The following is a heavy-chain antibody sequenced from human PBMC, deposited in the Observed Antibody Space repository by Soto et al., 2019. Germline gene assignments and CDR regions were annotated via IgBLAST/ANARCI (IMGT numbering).Heavy chain of an antibody. D-gene: IGHD3-22*01. CDR1: GYTFTDYY. CDR3: ARTSYYYGTSGYPTLNWFDP. V-gene: IGHV1-2*02. CDR2: INPNSGGT. Sequence: ASVKVSCKASGYTFTDYYMHWVRQAPGQGLEWMGWINPNSGGTNYAQRFQGRVTLTRDTSISTAYMELSRLRSDDTAVYYCARTSYYYGTSGYPTLNWFDPCRKGPLVTVSS. J-gene: IGHJ5*02.